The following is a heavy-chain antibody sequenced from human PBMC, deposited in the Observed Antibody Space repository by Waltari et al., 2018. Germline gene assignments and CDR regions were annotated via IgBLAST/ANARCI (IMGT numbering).Heavy chain of an antibody. CDR3: AVHIVLVVYAPFDY. J-gene: IGHJ4*02. CDR1: GGTFSSYA. Sequence: QVQLVQSGAEVKKPGSSVKVSCKASGGTFSSYAIRWVRPAPGKGLEWMGRINPSVGTAKYAQKFQGRVTITADKSTSTAYMELSSLRSEDTAVYYCAVHIVLVVYAPFDYWGQGTLVTVSS. CDR2: INPSVGTA. D-gene: IGHD2-8*02. V-gene: IGHV1-69*08.